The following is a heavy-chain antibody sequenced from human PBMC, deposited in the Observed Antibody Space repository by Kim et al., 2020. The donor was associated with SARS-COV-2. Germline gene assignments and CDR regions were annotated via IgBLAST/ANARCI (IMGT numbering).Heavy chain of an antibody. V-gene: IGHV3-33*01. D-gene: IGHD6-6*01. CDR2: IWYDGSNK. CDR1: GFTFSSYG. Sequence: GGSLRLSCAASGFTFSSYGMHWVRQAPCKGLEWVAVIWYDGSNKYYADSVKGRFTISRDNSKNTLYLQMNSLRAEDTAVYYCARAAYSSSSRYYYYGMDVWGQGTTVTVSS. J-gene: IGHJ6*02. CDR3: ARAAYSSSSRYYYYGMDV.